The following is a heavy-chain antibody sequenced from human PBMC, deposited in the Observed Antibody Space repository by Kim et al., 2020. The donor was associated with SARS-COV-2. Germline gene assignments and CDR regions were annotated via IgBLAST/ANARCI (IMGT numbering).Heavy chain of an antibody. CDR1: EFTFTSYP. D-gene: IGHD1-1*01. V-gene: IGHV3-30*04. CDR3: ARGSGWNTDYGLDV. CDR2: ISDDGNNK. J-gene: IGHJ6*02. Sequence: GGSLRLSCGASEFTFTSYPMHWVRQAPGKGLEWVAVISDDGNNKEYADSVKGRFTIFRDNSKNTVDLQMNNLNTEDAAVYYCARGSGWNTDYGLDVWGPGITVSVAS.